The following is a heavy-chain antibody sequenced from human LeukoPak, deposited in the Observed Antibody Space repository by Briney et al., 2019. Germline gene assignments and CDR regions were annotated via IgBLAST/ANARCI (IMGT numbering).Heavy chain of an antibody. D-gene: IGHD3-3*01. Sequence: GGSLRLSCAASGFTVSDNYMNWVRQAPGKGLQWVSVIYSGGSSYYADSVKGRFTISRDNSKNTLYLQMNSLRAGDTAVYYCTRDFSYWGQGTLVTVSS. CDR3: TRDFSY. V-gene: IGHV3-66*02. CDR1: GFTVSDNY. CDR2: IYSGGSS. J-gene: IGHJ4*02.